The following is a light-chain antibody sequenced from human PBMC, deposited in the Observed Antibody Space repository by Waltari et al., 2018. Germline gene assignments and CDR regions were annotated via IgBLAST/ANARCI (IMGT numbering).Light chain of an antibody. CDR1: KSNIGSNS. CDR2: YDD. V-gene: IGLV1-36*01. Sequence: QSVLTQPPSASEAARKSVTISCSGSKSNIGSNSVSLYQQLPGTAPKVLSYYDDQRASGVSGRVSGSKSGTSASLAISGLQTEDEADYYCAVWDDSLSGYIFGTGTRLTVL. CDR3: AVWDDSLSGYI. J-gene: IGLJ1*01.